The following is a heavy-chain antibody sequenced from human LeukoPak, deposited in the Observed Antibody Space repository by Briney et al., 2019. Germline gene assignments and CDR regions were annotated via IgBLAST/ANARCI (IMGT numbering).Heavy chain of an antibody. J-gene: IGHJ4*02. CDR2: IYPGYSDT. CDR1: GYRLTNNW. CDR3: ARFALSSSLDY. V-gene: IGHV5-51*01. Sequence: GESLKISCNVSGYRLTNNWIGWVRQVPGKGLEWMGIIYPGYSDTRYSPSFQGQVTFSVDTSTSTVYLQWSSLKASDTAIYYCARFALSSSLDYWGQGTLVTVSS. D-gene: IGHD6-13*01.